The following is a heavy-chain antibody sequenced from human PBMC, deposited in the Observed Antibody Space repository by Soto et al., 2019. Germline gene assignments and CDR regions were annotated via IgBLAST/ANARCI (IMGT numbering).Heavy chain of an antibody. J-gene: IGHJ4*02. CDR2: FNPMSGST. V-gene: IGHV1-46*04. Sequence: QVQLVQSGAEVKKPGASVKISCKTSGYIFINYYIHWVRQAPGQGLEWVALFNPMSGSTNYAQKLQGRVTVTSDTATRTVYMELSCLISGDRAVYYCARDLAAADYWGQGTLVTVSS. CDR1: GYIFINYY. CDR3: ARDLAAADY. D-gene: IGHD6-13*01.